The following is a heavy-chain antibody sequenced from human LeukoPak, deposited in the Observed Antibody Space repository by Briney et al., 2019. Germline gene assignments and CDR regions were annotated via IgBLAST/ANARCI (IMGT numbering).Heavy chain of an antibody. CDR1: GYTFTSYD. J-gene: IGHJ5*02. V-gene: IGHV1-8*01. CDR3: ARDNLLDP. Sequence: ASVKVSCKASGYTFTSYDINWVRQATGQGLEWMGWMNPNSGNTGYAQKFQGRVTMTRDTSINTAYMELSRLTSDDTAVYYCARDNLLDPWGQGTLVTVSS. CDR2: MNPNSGNT.